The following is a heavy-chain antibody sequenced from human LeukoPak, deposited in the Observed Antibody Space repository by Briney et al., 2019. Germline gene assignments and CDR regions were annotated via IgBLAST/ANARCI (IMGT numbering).Heavy chain of an antibody. J-gene: IGHJ4*02. CDR1: GGSISSSSYY. CDR3: ARLPFSVY. CDR2: IYYSGST. V-gene: IGHV4-39*01. Sequence: SETLSLTXTVSGGSISSSSYYWGWIRQPPGKGLEWIGSIYYSGSTYYNPSLKSRVTISVDTSKNQFSLKLSSVTAADTAVYYCARLPFSVYWGQGTLVTVSS.